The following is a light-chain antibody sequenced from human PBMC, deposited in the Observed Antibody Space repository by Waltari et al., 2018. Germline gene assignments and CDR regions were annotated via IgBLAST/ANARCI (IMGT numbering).Light chain of an antibody. J-gene: IGKJ1*01. CDR2: DAT. CDR1: ESITVY. CDR3: QQSYTSPRT. V-gene: IGKV1-39*01. Sequence: DIQMTQSPSSVSASVGARVTIICRGSESITVYLNWYQKKPGKAPHLMVYDATHIQTGVPPKFSGSGSVTQFTLTISSLQPEDVATYYCQQSYTSPRTFGQGTAVEI.